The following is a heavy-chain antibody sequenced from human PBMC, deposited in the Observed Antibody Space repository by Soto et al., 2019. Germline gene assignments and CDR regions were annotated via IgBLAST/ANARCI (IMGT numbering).Heavy chain of an antibody. J-gene: IGHJ6*02. D-gene: IGHD4-17*01. CDR3: VKPIGDGDIPPYYYGMGV. CDR2: VSARGVST. V-gene: IGHV3-23*01. Sequence: EVQLLESGGGLVQPGGSLRLSCAASGFTFSSFAMTWVRQAPGKGLEWVSGVSARGVSTYYADSVKGRFTISRDNSRNTLYLQLDSLRAEDAAVYFCVKPIGDGDIPPYYYGMGVLGQGTAVTVSS. CDR1: GFTFSSFA.